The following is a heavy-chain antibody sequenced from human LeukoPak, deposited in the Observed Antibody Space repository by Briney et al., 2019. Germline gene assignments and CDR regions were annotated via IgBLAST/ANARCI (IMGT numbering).Heavy chain of an antibody. Sequence: GGSLRLSCAASGFTFSSYSMNWVRQVPGKGLEWISWIETDGSTSGYLRSVQGRFTVSRDNAKSTVHLQMNSLRAEDTATYYCARDQVGTMPLDFWGQGTLVTVSS. V-gene: IGHV3-74*01. J-gene: IGHJ4*02. CDR1: GFTFSSYS. CDR2: IETDGSTS. CDR3: ARDQVGTMPLDF. D-gene: IGHD1-26*01.